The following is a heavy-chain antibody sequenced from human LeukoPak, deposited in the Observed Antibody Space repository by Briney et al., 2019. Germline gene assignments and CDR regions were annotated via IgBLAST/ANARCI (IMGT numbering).Heavy chain of an antibody. CDR3: AVAAAGWSESFDY. Sequence: ASVKVSCKSSGYTFTGYYMHWVRQAPGQGLAWMGWVNPNSGGTSYAQKFQGRVTMSRDTSITTGYMELNRLTSGDTAVYYCAVAAAGWSESFDYWGQGTLGTVSS. D-gene: IGHD2-8*01. CDR2: VNPNSGGT. J-gene: IGHJ4*02. CDR1: GYTFTGYY. V-gene: IGHV1-2*02.